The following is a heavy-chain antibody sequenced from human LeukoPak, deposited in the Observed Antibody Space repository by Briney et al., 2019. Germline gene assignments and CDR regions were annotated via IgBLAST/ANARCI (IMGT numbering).Heavy chain of an antibody. J-gene: IGHJ4*02. Sequence: ASVKVSCKVSGYTLTELSMHWVRQAPGKGLEWMGGFDPEDGETIYAQKFQGRVTMTEDTPTDTAYMELSSLRSEDTAVYYCATGSRHDYGFDYWGQGTLVTVSS. V-gene: IGHV1-24*01. CDR2: FDPEDGET. CDR1: GYTLTELS. CDR3: ATGSRHDYGFDY. D-gene: IGHD4-17*01.